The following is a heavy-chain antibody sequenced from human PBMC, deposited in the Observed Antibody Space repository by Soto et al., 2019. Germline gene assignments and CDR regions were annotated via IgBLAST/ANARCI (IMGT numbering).Heavy chain of an antibody. J-gene: IGHJ6*02. CDR2: VSYDGSFK. D-gene: IGHD2-2*01. CDR3: AKASDRLLFDYYYYGMDV. Sequence: QVQLVESGGGVVQPGGSLRLSCEASGFTFSKFGIHWVRQAPGKGLEWVAVVSYDGSFKYYADSVKGRFTISRDNSKNTLYLQMNSLRPEDTALYYCAKASDRLLFDYYYYGMDVWGQGTTVTVSS. V-gene: IGHV3-30*18. CDR1: GFTFSKFG.